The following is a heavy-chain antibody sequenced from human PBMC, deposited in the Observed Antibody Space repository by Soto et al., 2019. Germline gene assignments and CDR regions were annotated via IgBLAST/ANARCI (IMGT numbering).Heavy chain of an antibody. Sequence: ASVKVSCKASGYTFTSYYMHWVRQAPGQGLEWMGIINPSGGSTSYAQKFQGRVTMTRDTSTSTVYMELSSLRSEDTAVYYFARDHDSSGWPRASDIWGQGTMVTVSS. V-gene: IGHV1-46*01. J-gene: IGHJ3*02. D-gene: IGHD6-19*01. CDR2: INPSGGST. CDR3: ARDHDSSGWPRASDI. CDR1: GYTFTSYY.